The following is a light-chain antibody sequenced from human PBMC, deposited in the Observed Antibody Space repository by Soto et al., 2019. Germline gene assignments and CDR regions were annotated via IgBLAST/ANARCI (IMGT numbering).Light chain of an antibody. V-gene: IGLV2-14*03. Sequence: QSALTQPASVSGSPGQSITISCTGTSSDVGYYNSVSWYQRHPGKVPKLIIYDVSSRPSGVSNRFSGFKSGNTASLTISGLQAEDEVDHYCSSYPSSETHVLFGGGTKLTVL. CDR2: DVS. CDR1: SSDVGYYNS. CDR3: SSYPSSETHVL. J-gene: IGLJ2*01.